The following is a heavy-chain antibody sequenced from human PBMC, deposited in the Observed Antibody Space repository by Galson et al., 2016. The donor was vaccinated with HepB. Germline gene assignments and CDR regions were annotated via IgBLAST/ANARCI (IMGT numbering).Heavy chain of an antibody. J-gene: IGHJ4*02. CDR2: ISSGSGCI. CDR3: ASAVRVWGNCRFDY. D-gene: IGHD3-16*02. Sequence: SLRLSCAASGFTFSGYSMSWVRQAPGKGLEWVSSISSGSGCIYYADSVKGRFTVSRNNAWNSLSLQMHSLRADDTAIYYCASAVRVWGNCRFDYWGRGTLVTVSA. CDR1: GFTFSGYS. V-gene: IGHV3-21*01.